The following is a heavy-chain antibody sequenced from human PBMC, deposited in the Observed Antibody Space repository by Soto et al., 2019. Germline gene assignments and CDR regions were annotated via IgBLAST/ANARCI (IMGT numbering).Heavy chain of an antibody. V-gene: IGHV4-39*01. J-gene: IGHJ6*03. Sequence: SETLSLTCTVSGGSISSSSYYWGWIRQPPGKGLEWIGSIYYSGSTYYNPSLKSRVTISVDTSKNQFSLKLSSVTAADTAVYYCARQANYDILTGYYNYYYMDVWGKGTTVTVSS. CDR2: IYYSGST. D-gene: IGHD3-9*01. CDR3: ARQANYDILTGYYNYYYMDV. CDR1: GGSISSSSYY.